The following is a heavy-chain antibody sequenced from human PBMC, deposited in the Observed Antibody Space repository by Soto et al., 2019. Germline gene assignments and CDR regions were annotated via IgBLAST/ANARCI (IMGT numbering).Heavy chain of an antibody. Sequence: ASVKVSCKASGYTFTGYYMHWVRQAPGQGLEWMGIINPSGGSTSYAQKFQGRVTMTRDTSTSTVYMELSSLRSEDTAVYYCASQPPDSSGYLTPDYGMDVWGQGTTVTVSS. CDR3: ASQPPDSSGYLTPDYGMDV. D-gene: IGHD3-22*01. CDR2: INPSGGST. J-gene: IGHJ6*02. V-gene: IGHV1-46*01. CDR1: GYTFTGYY.